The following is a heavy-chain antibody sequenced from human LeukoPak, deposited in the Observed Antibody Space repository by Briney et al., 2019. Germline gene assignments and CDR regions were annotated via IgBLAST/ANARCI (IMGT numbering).Heavy chain of an antibody. J-gene: IGHJ4*02. Sequence: SETLSLTCTVSGGSISSYYWSWIRQPPGKGLEWIGYIYYSGSTNYNPSLKSRVTISVDKSKNQFSLKLSSVTAADTAVYYSARRDYYDSSGYFSFWGQGTLVTVSS. V-gene: IGHV4-59*12. CDR1: GGSISSYY. CDR3: ARRDYYDSSGYFSF. CDR2: IYYSGST. D-gene: IGHD3-22*01.